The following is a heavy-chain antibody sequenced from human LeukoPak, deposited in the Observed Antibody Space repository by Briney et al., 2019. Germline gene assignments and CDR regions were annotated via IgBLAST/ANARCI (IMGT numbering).Heavy chain of an antibody. CDR3: ARDDSSGYYSFDY. CDR2: INPKSGGT. D-gene: IGHD3-22*01. Sequence: ASVKVSCKASGYTFTGYYIHWVRQAPGQGLEWMGWINPKSGGTNYAQKFQGRVTMTRDTSISTAHMELSRLRSDDTAVYYCARDDSSGYYSFDYWGQGTLVTVSS. V-gene: IGHV1-2*02. J-gene: IGHJ4*02. CDR1: GYTFTGYY.